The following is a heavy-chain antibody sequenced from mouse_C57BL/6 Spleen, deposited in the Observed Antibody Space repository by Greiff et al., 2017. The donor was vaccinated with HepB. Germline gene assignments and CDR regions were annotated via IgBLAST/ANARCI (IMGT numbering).Heavy chain of an antibody. Sequence: VKLVESGPGLVAPSQSLSITCTVSGFSLTSYAISWVRQPPGKGLEWLGVIWTGGGTNYNSALKSRLSISKDNSKSQVFLKMNSLQTDDTARYYCALYYYGSSTFAYWGQGTLVTVSA. J-gene: IGHJ3*01. CDR2: IWTGGGT. CDR3: ALYYYGSSTFAY. D-gene: IGHD1-1*01. CDR1: GFSLTSYA. V-gene: IGHV2-9-1*01.